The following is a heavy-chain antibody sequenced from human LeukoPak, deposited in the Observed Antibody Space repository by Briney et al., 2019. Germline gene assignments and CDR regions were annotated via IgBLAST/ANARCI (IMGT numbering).Heavy chain of an antibody. CDR2: IYYSGST. CDR1: GGSISSGGYY. CDR3: ARLSGATLFDY. J-gene: IGHJ4*01. V-gene: IGHV4-31*03. D-gene: IGHD5-12*01. Sequence: SQTLSLTCTVSGGSISSGGYYWRWIRQHPGKGLEWIGYIYYSGSTYYNPSLKSRVTKSVDTSKNQFSLKLSSVTAADTAVYYCARLSGATLFDYWGQGTLVTVSS.